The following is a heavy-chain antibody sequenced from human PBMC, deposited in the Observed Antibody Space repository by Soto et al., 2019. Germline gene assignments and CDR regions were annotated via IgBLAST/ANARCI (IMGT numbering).Heavy chain of an antibody. CDR3: AREGAVAGPYYFDY. V-gene: IGHV1-3*01. Sequence: ASVKVSCKASGYTFTSYAMHWVRQAPGQRLEWMGWINAGNGNTKYSQKFQGRVTITRDTSASTAYMGLRSLRSDDTAVYYCAREGAVAGPYYFDYWGQGTLVTVSS. CDR1: GYTFTSYA. CDR2: INAGNGNT. D-gene: IGHD6-19*01. J-gene: IGHJ4*02.